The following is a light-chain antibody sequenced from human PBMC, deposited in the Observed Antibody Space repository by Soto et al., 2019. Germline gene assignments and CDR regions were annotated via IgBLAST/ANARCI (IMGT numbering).Light chain of an antibody. J-gene: IGKJ1*01. CDR1: QSVSSSY. CDR3: QQYGSSPWT. CDR2: GAS. V-gene: IGKV3-20*01. Sequence: EIVLTQSPGTLSLSPGERATLSCRASQSVSSSYLAWYQQKPGQAPRLLIYGASSRATGIPARFSGSGSGTDFTLTISRLEPEDFAVYYCQQYGSSPWTFGQGTKVES.